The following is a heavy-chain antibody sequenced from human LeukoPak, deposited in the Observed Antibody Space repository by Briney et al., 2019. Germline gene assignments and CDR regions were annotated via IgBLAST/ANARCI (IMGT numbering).Heavy chain of an antibody. CDR1: GGTFISYA. J-gene: IGHJ4*02. D-gene: IGHD6-6*01. CDR2: IIPIFGTA. V-gene: IGHV1-69*01. CDR3: ARSIAIAARLGFDY. Sequence: ASVKVSCMASGGTFISYAISWVRQAPGQGLEWMGGIIPIFGTANYAQKFQGRVTITADESTSTAYMELSSLRSEDTAVYYCARSIAIAARLGFDYWGRGTLVTVSS.